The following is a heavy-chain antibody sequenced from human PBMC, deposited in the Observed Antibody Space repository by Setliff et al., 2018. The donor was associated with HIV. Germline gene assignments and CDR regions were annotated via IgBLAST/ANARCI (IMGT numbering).Heavy chain of an antibody. J-gene: IGHJ4*02. CDR3: ARARSSGSPDY. D-gene: IGHD3-22*01. CDR1: GYSISSGYY. Sequence: SETLSLTCAVPGYSISSGYYWGWIRQPPGKGLEWIGYIYYSGSTNYNPSLKSRVTISVDTSKNQFSLKLSSVTAADTAVYYCARARSSGSPDYWGQGTLVTVSS. V-gene: IGHV4-61*01. CDR2: IYYSGST.